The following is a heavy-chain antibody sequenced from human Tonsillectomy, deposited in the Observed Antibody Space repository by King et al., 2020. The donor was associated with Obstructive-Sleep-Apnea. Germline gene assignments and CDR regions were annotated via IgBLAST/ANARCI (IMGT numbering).Heavy chain of an antibody. CDR2: IYYSGST. CDR3: AREADYDYVWGTFRLTDYYYHMDV. Sequence: QVQLQESGPGLVKPSQTLSLTCTVSGGSINSGGYYWTWIRQHPGKGLEWIGNIYYSGSTSYNPSLKSRVTISVDTSKNQLSLKLNSVTAADTAVYYCAREADYDYVWGTFRLTDYYYHMDVWGQGTTVTVSS. CDR1: GGSINSGGYY. V-gene: IGHV4-31*03. D-gene: IGHD3-16*02. J-gene: IGHJ6*02.